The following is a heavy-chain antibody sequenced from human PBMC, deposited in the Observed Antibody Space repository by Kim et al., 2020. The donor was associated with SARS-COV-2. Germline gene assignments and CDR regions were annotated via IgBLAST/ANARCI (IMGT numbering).Heavy chain of an antibody. CDR3: AKRDKGGSGRRGG. J-gene: IGHJ4*02. V-gene: IGHV3-23*01. D-gene: IGHD3-10*01. Sequence: SANTVKGRFTSSRDNSKTTMYLQMNSLRAEDTAVYYCAKRDKGGSGRRGGWGQGTLVTVSS.